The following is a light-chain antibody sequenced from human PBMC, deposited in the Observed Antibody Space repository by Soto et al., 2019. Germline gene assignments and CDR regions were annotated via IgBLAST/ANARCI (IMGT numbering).Light chain of an antibody. V-gene: IGKV4-1*01. J-gene: IGKJ1*01. CDR1: QNIFYSSNNKNY. CDR2: WAS. Sequence: DIVMTQSPDSLAVSLGERATINCKSSQNIFYSSNNKNYLAWYQQKPGQPPKLLIYWASTRESGVPDRFSGSGSWTDFTLTISSLQAEDVAIYYCQQYYSSPTWTFGQGTKAEI. CDR3: QQYYSSPTWT.